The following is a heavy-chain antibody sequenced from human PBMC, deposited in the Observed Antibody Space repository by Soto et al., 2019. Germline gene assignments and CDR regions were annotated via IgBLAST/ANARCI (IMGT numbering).Heavy chain of an antibody. CDR1: GYTFTSYA. Sequence: ASLKVSCKASGYTFTSYAMHWVRQAPGQRLEWMGWSNAGNGNTKYSQEFQGRVTITRDTSASTAYMELSSLRSEDMAVYYCARGGRRDSSSWYFDYWGQGTLVTVSS. D-gene: IGHD6-13*01. J-gene: IGHJ4*02. CDR3: ARGGRRDSSSWYFDY. V-gene: IGHV1-3*02. CDR2: SNAGNGNT.